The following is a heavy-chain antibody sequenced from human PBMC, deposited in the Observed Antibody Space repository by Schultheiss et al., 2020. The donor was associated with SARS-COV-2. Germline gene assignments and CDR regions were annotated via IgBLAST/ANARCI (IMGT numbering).Heavy chain of an antibody. Sequence: SETLSLTCTVSGGSISSSSYYWGWIRQPPGKGLEWIGYIYYSGSTNYNPSLKSRVTISVDTSKNQFSLKLSSVTAADTAVYYCARDTTHYYDSSGYYSLYYGMDVWGQGTTVTVSS. CDR3: ARDTTHYYDSSGYYSLYYGMDV. D-gene: IGHD3-22*01. CDR1: GGSISSSSYY. J-gene: IGHJ6*02. CDR2: IYYSGST. V-gene: IGHV4-61*05.